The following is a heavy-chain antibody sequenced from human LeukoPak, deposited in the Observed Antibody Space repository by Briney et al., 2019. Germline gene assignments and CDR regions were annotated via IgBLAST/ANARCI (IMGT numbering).Heavy chain of an antibody. J-gene: IGHJ4*02. V-gene: IGHV1-2*02. CDR1: GYTFTGYY. CDR3: ARDGWFGELPTVY. CDR2: INPNSGGT. Sequence: ASVKVSCKASGYTFTGYYMHWVRQAPGQGLEWMGWINPNSGGTNYAQKFQGRVTMTRDTSISAAYMELSRLRSDDTAVYYCARDGWFGELPTVYWGQGTLVTVSS. D-gene: IGHD3-10*01.